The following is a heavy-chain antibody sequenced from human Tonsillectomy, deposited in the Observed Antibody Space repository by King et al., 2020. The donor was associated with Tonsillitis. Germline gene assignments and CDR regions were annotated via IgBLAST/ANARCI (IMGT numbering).Heavy chain of an antibody. J-gene: IGHJ6*02. Sequence: QLQESGPGLVKPSETLSLTCTVSGGSISSYYWSWIRQPPGKGLEWIGYIYYSGSTNYNPSLKSRVTISVDTSKNQYSLKLSSVTASDTAVYYLARGSGGSWYNIYYYGMDVWGQGTTVTVSS. CDR2: IYYSGST. CDR1: GGSISSYY. V-gene: IGHV4-59*01. CDR3: ARGSGGSWYNIYYYGMDV. D-gene: IGHD6-13*01.